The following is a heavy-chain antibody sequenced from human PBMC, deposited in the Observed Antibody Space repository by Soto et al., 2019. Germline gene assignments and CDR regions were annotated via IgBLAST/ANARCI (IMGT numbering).Heavy chain of an antibody. CDR1: GGSISSYY. CDR2: IYYSGST. D-gene: IGHD3-22*01. V-gene: IGHV4-59*01. CDR3: ARDQYYYDSSGYNWFDP. J-gene: IGHJ5*02. Sequence: PSETLSLTCTVSGGSISSYYWSWIRQPPGKGLEWIGYIYYSGSTNYNPSLKSRVTISVDTSKNQFSLKLSSVTAADTAAYYCARDQYYYDSSGYNWFDPWGHGTLVTVSS.